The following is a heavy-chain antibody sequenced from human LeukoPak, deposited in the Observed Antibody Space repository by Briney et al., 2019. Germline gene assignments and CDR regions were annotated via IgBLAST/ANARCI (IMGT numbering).Heavy chain of an antibody. V-gene: IGHV3-64*02. CDR1: GFRFSYHD. CDR3: AKDIGWFDP. Sequence: GGSLSLSCAASGFRFSYHDMHWVRQAPGKGLEFVSSIGAAGAHTFYADSVKGRFTISRDNFQSTMYLQMDGLRAEDTAFYYCAKDIGWFDPWGQGTLVTVSS. CDR2: IGAAGAHT. J-gene: IGHJ5*02.